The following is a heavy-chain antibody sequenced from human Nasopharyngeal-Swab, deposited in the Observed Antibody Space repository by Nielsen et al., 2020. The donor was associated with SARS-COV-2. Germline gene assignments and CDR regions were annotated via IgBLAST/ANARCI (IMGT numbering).Heavy chain of an antibody. CDR3: ARLGTESYHYYSLDV. CDR1: GFTFSSYN. V-gene: IGHV3-21*01. D-gene: IGHD1-1*01. Sequence: GESLKISCAAPGFTFSSYNMNWVRQAPGKGLEWVSSISSSSNYIYYGDSAKGRFTIYRDNTQKSLYLEMNSLRVEDTDVYYCARLGTESYHYYSLDVWGQGTTVSVSS. J-gene: IGHJ6*02. CDR2: ISSSSNYI.